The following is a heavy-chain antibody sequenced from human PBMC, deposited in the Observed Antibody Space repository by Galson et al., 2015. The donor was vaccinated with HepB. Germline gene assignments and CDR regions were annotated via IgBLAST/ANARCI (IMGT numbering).Heavy chain of an antibody. CDR3: VKEDILSGFSVGSFHV. Sequence: SLRLSCAASGFNFNYYAMHWVRQAPGRGLEYISGITNDGVGTNYADSVNGRFTISRDNARKSLNLQVTSLRPEDTALYYCVKEDILSGFSVGSFHVWGQETMVTVSS. V-gene: IGHV3-64D*06. CDR1: GFNFNYYA. CDR2: ITNDGVGT. J-gene: IGHJ3*01. D-gene: IGHD3-9*01.